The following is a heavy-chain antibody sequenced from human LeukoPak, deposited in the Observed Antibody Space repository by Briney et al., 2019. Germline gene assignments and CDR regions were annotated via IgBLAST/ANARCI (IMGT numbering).Heavy chain of an antibody. V-gene: IGHV1-46*01. CDR2: INPSGGST. CDR1: GYTFTSYY. Sequence: ASVKVSCKASGYTFTSYYMHWVRQAPGQGLEWMGIINPSGGSTSYAQKFQGRVTMTRDTSTSTVYMELSGLRSEDTAVYYCARDPNPYSYGFVTRYWSDPWGQGTLVTVSS. J-gene: IGHJ5*02. CDR3: ARDPNPYSYGFVTRYWSDP. D-gene: IGHD5-18*01.